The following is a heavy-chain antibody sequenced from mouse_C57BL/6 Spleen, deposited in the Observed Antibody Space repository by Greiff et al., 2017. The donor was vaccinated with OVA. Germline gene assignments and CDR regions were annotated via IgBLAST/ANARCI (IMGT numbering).Heavy chain of an antibody. Sequence: VKLQESGPELVKPGASVKISCKASGYAFSSSWMNWVKQRPGKGLEWIGRIYPGDGDTNYNGKFKGKATLTADKSSSTAYMQLSSLTSEDSAVYFCARSPITTVVATNAMDYWGQGTSVTVSS. V-gene: IGHV1-82*01. CDR3: ARSPITTVVATNAMDY. CDR2: IYPGDGDT. J-gene: IGHJ4*01. D-gene: IGHD1-1*01. CDR1: GYAFSSSW.